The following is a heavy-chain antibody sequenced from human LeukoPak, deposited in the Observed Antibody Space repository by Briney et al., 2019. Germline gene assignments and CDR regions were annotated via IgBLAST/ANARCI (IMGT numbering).Heavy chain of an antibody. D-gene: IGHD1-1*01. J-gene: IGHJ4*02. Sequence: PGGSLRLSCAASGFTFSSYSMNWVRQAPGKGLEWVSPISSSSYIYYADSVKGRFTISRDNAKNSLYLQMNSLRAEDTAVYYCARGSAVQTFFDYWGQGTLVTVSS. CDR3: ARGSAVQTFFDY. V-gene: IGHV3-21*01. CDR2: ISSSSYI. CDR1: GFTFSSYS.